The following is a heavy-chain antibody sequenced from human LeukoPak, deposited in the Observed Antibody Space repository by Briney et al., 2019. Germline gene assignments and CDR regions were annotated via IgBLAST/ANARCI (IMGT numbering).Heavy chain of an antibody. CDR1: GYTFTGYY. V-gene: IGHV1-2*02. CDR2: INLNSGGT. CDR3: ARGKLAAPGRTGYNWFDP. D-gene: IGHD6-13*01. Sequence: ASVEVSCKASGYTFTGYYIHWVRQAPGQGLEWMGWINLNSGGTNYAQKFQGRVTMPRDTSITTAYMELSGLRSDDTAIYYCARGKLAAPGRTGYNWFDPWGQGTLVTVSS. J-gene: IGHJ5*02.